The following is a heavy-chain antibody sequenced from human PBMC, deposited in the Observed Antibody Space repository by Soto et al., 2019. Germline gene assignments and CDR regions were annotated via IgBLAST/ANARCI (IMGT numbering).Heavy chain of an antibody. J-gene: IGHJ6*02. CDR3: ARRGTGHGMDV. V-gene: IGHV3-74*01. CDR1: GFTLSGYW. CDR2: INSDGSII. Sequence: EVQLVESGGALVQTGGSLRLSCAASGFTLSGYWMYWVRQAPGKGLVWVSRINSDGSIIDYADSVKGRITISRDNARNTVVLQMNSLRVEDTAVYYCARRGTGHGMDVWGQGTTVTVSS.